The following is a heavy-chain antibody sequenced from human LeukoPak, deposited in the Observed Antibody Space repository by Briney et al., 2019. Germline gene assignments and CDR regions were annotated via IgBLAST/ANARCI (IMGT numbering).Heavy chain of an antibody. V-gene: IGHV3-33*05. J-gene: IGHJ4*02. CDR2: LVYDERS. CDR1: GFTFSNYA. CDR3: ARDLSAAFDF. D-gene: IGHD6-19*01. Sequence: GGSLRLSCAASGFTFSNYAMHWVRQVPGKGLEWVARLVYDERSDYANSVKGRFSISRDNSKNTLFLDMSDLRVEDTAVYYCARDLSAAFDFWGQGVLVTVSS.